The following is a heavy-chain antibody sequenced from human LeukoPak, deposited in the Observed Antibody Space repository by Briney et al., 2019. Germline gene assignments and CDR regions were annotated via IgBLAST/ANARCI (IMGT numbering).Heavy chain of an antibody. Sequence: GGSLRLSCEASGLTVSTNYMSWVRQAPGKGLEWVSVISSGGDTYYADSVKGRFTISRDSSKNTLYLQMNSLRAEDTAVYYCAKEDLQAAAGFDAFDIWGQGTMVTVSS. CDR3: AKEDLQAAAGFDAFDI. V-gene: IGHV3-66*01. J-gene: IGHJ3*02. CDR1: GLTVSTNY. CDR2: ISSGGDT. D-gene: IGHD6-25*01.